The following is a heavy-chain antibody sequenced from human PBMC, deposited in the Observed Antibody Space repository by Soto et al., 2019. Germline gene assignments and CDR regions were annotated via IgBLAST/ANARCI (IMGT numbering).Heavy chain of an antibody. V-gene: IGHV3-30-3*01. CDR3: ARESSPAIFDY. J-gene: IGHJ4*02. CDR1: GFTFSSYA. CDR2: ISYDGSNK. Sequence: QVQLVESGGGVVQPGRSLRLSCAASGFTFSSYAMHWVRQAPGKGLEWVAVISYDGSNKYYADSVKGRFTISRDNSKNTLYLQTNSLRAEDTAVYYCARESSPAIFDYWGQGTLVTVSS.